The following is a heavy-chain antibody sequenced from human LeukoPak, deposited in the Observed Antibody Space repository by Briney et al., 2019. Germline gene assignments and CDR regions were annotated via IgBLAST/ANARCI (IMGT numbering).Heavy chain of an antibody. Sequence: SVNVSCKASGGTFSSYAISWVRQAPGQGLVWMGGIIPIFGTANYAQKFQGRVTITADESTSTAYMELSSLRSEDTAVYYCASTTYYDFWSGPAHEAFDIWGQGTMVTVSS. CDR3: ASTTYYDFWSGPAHEAFDI. J-gene: IGHJ3*02. D-gene: IGHD3-3*01. CDR1: GGTFSSYA. V-gene: IGHV1-69*13. CDR2: IIPIFGTA.